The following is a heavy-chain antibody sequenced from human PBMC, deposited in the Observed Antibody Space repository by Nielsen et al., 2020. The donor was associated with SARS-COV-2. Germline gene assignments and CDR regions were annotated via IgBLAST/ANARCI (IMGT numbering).Heavy chain of an antibody. CDR2: IYHSGST. J-gene: IGHJ3*02. D-gene: IGHD6-13*01. CDR3: AGGGTSSWYKRGALDI. CDR1: AAFISSHY. V-gene: IGHV4-59*11. Sequence: SETLSLTCTVSAAFISSHYWSWIRQPPGKGIEWIGYIYHSGSTNYNPSLKGRVTVSLDTSKNQFSLKLTSVTAADTAVYYCAGGGTSSWYKRGALDIWGQGTMVTVSS.